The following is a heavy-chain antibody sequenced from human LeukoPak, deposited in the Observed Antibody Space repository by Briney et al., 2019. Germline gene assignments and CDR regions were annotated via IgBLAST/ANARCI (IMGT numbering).Heavy chain of an antibody. Sequence: PGGSLRLSCAASGFTFSSYWMSWVRQAPGKGLEWVANIKQDGSEKYYVDSVKGRFTISRDNAKNSLYLQMNSLRAEDTAVYYCARDGKLERPHFDAFDIWGQGTMVTVSS. V-gene: IGHV3-7*01. CDR2: IKQDGSEK. D-gene: IGHD1-1*01. CDR3: ARDGKLERPHFDAFDI. J-gene: IGHJ3*02. CDR1: GFTFSSYW.